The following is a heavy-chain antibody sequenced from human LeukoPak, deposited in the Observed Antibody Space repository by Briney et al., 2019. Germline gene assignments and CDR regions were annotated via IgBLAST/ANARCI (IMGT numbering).Heavy chain of an antibody. Sequence: ASVKVSCKASGYTFTSYYMHWVRQAPGQGLEWMGIINPSGGSTSYAQKFQGRVTMTRDMSTSTAYMELSSLRSEDTAVYYCARVALVGANDGWFDPWGQGTLVTVSS. J-gene: IGHJ5*02. CDR2: INPSGGST. CDR1: GYTFTSYY. V-gene: IGHV1-46*01. D-gene: IGHD1-26*01. CDR3: ARVALVGANDGWFDP.